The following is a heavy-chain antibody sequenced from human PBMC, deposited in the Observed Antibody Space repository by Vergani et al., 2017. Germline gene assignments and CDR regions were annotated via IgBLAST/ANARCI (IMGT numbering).Heavy chain of an antibody. D-gene: IGHD3-22*01. J-gene: IGHJ4*02. Sequence: QVQLVESGGGVVQPGRSLRLSCAASGFTFSSYGMHWVRQAPGKGLEWVSTISRSGFNTYYADSVKGRFTVSRDNSKNTLFLQMNSLRAGDTAVYYCAKDVLGDSSDLDSWGPGTLVTVSS. CDR2: ISRSGFNT. V-gene: IGHV3-NL1*01. CDR3: AKDVLGDSSDLDS. CDR1: GFTFSSYG.